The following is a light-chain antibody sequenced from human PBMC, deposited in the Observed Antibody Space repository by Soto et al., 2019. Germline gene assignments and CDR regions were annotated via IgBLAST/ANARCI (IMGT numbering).Light chain of an antibody. J-gene: IGKJ1*01. CDR2: DAS. CDR3: QQYDSYSWT. Sequence: DIQMTQSPSTLSASVGDRVTITCRASQSISSWLAWYQQKPGKAPKLLIYDASILESGVPSRFSGSGSGTEFTLTISSLQTDDFASYYCQQYDSYSWTFGQGTKVDIK. CDR1: QSISSW. V-gene: IGKV1-5*01.